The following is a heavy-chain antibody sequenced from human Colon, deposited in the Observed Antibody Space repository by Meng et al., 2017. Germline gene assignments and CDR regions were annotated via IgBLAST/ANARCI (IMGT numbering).Heavy chain of an antibody. J-gene: IGHJ5*02. CDR3: ARAIAAAGSNWFDL. CDR1: GYIFTNYD. CDR2: MNPNSGNT. Sequence: QVRLVQLGAEVKKPGAAGKVSCKAAGYIFTNYDTNWVRQATGQGLEWMGWMNPNSGNTGYAQKFQGRVTMTRNASISTAYMELSSLRSDDTAVYYCARAIAAAGSNWFDLWGQGTLVTVSS. D-gene: IGHD6-13*01. V-gene: IGHV1-8*01.